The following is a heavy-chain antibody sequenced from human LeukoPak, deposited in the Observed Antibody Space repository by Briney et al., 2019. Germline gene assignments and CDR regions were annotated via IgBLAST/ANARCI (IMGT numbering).Heavy chain of an antibody. J-gene: IGHJ4*02. CDR3: ARDSEYSSLDY. V-gene: IGHV3-7*01. D-gene: IGHD6-6*01. CDR2: IKQDGSEK. Sequence: PGGPLRLSCAASGFTFSSYWMSWVRQAPGKGLEWVANIKQDGSEKYYVDSVKGRFTISRDNAKNSLYLQMNSLRAEDTAVYYCARDSEYSSLDYWGQGTLVTVSS. CDR1: GFTFSSYW.